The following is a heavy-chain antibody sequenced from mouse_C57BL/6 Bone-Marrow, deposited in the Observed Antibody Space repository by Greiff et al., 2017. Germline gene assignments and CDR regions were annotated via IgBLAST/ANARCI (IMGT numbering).Heavy chain of an antibody. CDR3: ARPALSSSSYWYFDV. D-gene: IGHD1-1*01. CDR1: GFTFSDYY. CDR2: ISNGGGST. Sequence: EVKLMESGGGLVQPGGSLKLSCAASGFTFSDYYMYWVRQTPEKRLEWVAYISNGGGSTYYPDTVKGRFTISRDNAKNTLYLQMSRLKSEDTAMYYCARPALSSSSYWYFDVWGTGTTVTVSS. V-gene: IGHV5-12*01. J-gene: IGHJ1*03.